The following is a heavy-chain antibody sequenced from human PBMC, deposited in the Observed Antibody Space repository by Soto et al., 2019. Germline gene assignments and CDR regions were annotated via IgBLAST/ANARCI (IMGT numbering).Heavy chain of an antibody. D-gene: IGHD2-15*01. CDR1: GGSFSGYY. CDR2: INHSGST. Sequence: PSDTLSLACAVCGGSFSGYYWSWIRQPPGKGLEWIGEINHSGSTNYNPSLKSRVTISVDTSKNQFSLKLSSVTAADTAVYYCARVGCRGASCYSGGYYYYGIDVGGQGSTVTVSS. CDR3: ARVGCRGASCYSGGYYYYGIDV. V-gene: IGHV4-34*01. J-gene: IGHJ6*02.